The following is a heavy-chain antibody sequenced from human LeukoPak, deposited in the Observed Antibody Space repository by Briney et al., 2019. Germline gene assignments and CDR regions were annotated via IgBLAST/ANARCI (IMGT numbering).Heavy chain of an antibody. CDR2: IYYSGNT. V-gene: IGHV4-59*01. CDR1: GGSISSYY. D-gene: IGHD1-26*01. CDR3: ARGMPQGWVHWFDP. Sequence: PSETLSLTCTVSGGSISSYYWNWIRQPPGKGLEWIGHIYYSGNTKYNPSLESRVTISVDTSKNQFSLKLRSVTAADTAVYYCARGMPQGWVHWFDPWGQGTLVTVSS. J-gene: IGHJ5*02.